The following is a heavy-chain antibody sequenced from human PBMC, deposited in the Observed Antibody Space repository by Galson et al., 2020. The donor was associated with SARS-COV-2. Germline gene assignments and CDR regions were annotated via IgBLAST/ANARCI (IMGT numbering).Heavy chain of an antibody. J-gene: IGHJ6*02. D-gene: IGHD3-16*02. CDR3: ASENDYVWGSYRYPYYYYGMDV. Sequence: SETLSLTCTVSGGSISSSSYYWGWIRQPPGKGLEWIWSIYYSGSTYYNPSLKSRVTISVDTSKNQFSLKLSSVTAADTAVYYCASENDYVWGSYRYPYYYYGMDVWGQGTTVTVSS. CDR2: IYYSGST. CDR1: GGSISSSSYY. V-gene: IGHV4-39*01.